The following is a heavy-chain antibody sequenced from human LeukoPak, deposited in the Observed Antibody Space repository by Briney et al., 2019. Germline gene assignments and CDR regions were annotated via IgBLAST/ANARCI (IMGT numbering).Heavy chain of an antibody. CDR3: GKIRLEDSATGY. V-gene: IGHV3-23*01. Sequence: GGSLRLSCAASGFSFSAYGMNWVRQAPGKGLECVSAIGGSGATTYYADSVRGRFTISRDNSKNTMYLQMSSLRAEDTAIYYCGKIRLEDSATGYWGQGTLVTVPS. J-gene: IGHJ4*02. CDR1: GFSFSAYG. CDR2: IGGSGATT. D-gene: IGHD2-15*01.